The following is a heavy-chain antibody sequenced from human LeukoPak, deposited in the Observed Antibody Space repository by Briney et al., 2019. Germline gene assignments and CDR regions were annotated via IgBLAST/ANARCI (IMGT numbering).Heavy chain of an antibody. Sequence: GGSLRLSCAASGFTFSNYAMSWVRQAPGKGLQWVSAISGSDGSTNFADSVRARFTISRDNSKNTLYLQIDSLRAEDTAIYYCAKGIAGSRSSSSPDYWGQGTLVTVSS. CDR3: AKGIAGSRSSSSPDY. V-gene: IGHV3-23*01. J-gene: IGHJ4*02. CDR2: ISGSDGST. CDR1: GFTFSNYA. D-gene: IGHD2-2*01.